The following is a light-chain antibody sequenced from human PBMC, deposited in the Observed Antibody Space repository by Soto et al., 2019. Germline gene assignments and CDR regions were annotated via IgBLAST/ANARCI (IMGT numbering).Light chain of an antibody. CDR1: QRMSTSY. J-gene: IGKJ5*01. CDR3: QQYNNWPPIT. CDR2: GAS. V-gene: IGKV3-15*01. Sequence: IGLTQSAGTLSLSPGGRATLSCWTSQRMSTSYLAWYQQKPGQAPRLLIYGASTRATGIPARFSGSGSGTEFTLTISSLQSEDFAVYYCQQYNNWPPITFGQGTRLEIK.